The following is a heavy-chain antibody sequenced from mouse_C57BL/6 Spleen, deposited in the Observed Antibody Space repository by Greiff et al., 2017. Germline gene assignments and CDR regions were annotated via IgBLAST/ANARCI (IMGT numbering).Heavy chain of an antibody. J-gene: IGHJ2*01. V-gene: IGHV1-59*01. CDR3: ARGHYYGSSYYFDY. CDR1: GYTFTSYW. CDR2: IDPSDSYT. D-gene: IGHD1-1*01. Sequence: QVQLQQPGAELVRPGTSVKLSCKASGYTFTSYWMHWVKQRPGQGPEWIGVIDPSDSYTNYNQKFKGKATLTVDTSSSTAYMQLSSLTSEDSAVYYCARGHYYGSSYYFDYWGQGTTLTVSS.